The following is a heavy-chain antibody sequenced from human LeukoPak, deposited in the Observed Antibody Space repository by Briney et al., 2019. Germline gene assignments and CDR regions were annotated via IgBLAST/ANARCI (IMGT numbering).Heavy chain of an antibody. Sequence: PSETLSLTCAVSGYSISSGYYWGWIRQPPGKGLEWIGSIYHSGSTYYNPSLKSRVTISVDTSKNQFSLKLSSVTAADTAVYHCARQQYQLLYNYYYMDVWGKGTTVTVSS. CDR1: GYSISSGYY. CDR3: ARQQYQLLYNYYYMDV. D-gene: IGHD2-2*01. J-gene: IGHJ6*03. CDR2: IYHSGST. V-gene: IGHV4-38-2*01.